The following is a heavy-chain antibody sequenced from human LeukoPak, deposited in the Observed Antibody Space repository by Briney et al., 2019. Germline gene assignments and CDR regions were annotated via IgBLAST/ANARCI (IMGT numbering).Heavy chain of an antibody. J-gene: IGHJ4*02. CDR3: ARGRGYGYGIDY. Sequence: SETLSLTRTVSGGYISSGDHYWSWIRQHPQKGLEWIGHTYNSGSTYYSASLKSRVTISEDTSRNQFSLKLSSVTAADTAVYYCARGRGYGYGIDYWGQGTLVIVST. CDR2: TYNSGST. CDR1: GGYISSGDHY. V-gene: IGHV4-31*03. D-gene: IGHD5-18*01.